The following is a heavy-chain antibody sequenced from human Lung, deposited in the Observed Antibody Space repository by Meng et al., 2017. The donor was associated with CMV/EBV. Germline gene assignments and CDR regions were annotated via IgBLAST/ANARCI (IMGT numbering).Heavy chain of an antibody. D-gene: IGHD3-10*01. CDR3: ARDTLTMVRGVWVH. V-gene: IGHV3-21*01. CDR1: GFTFSSYS. J-gene: IGHJ4*02. Sequence: GEXXKISCAASGFTFSSYSMNWVRQAPGKGLEWVSSISSSSSYIYYADSVKGRFTISRDNAKNSLYLQMNSLRAEDTAVYYCARDTLTMVRGVWVHWGQGXLVTVSS. CDR2: ISSSSSYI.